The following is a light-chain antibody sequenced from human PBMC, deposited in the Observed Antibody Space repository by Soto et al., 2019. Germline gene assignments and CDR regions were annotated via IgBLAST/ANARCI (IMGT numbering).Light chain of an antibody. CDR2: ENN. Sequence: QSVLMQPPSVSAAPGQKVTISCSGSSSNIGNKDVSWYQQLPGTAPKLLIYENNKRPSGIPDRFSGSKSGTSGTLGITGLQTGDEADYYCGTWDSGLSAHVFGTGTKLTVL. V-gene: IGLV1-51*02. CDR1: SSNIGNKD. CDR3: GTWDSGLSAHV. J-gene: IGLJ1*01.